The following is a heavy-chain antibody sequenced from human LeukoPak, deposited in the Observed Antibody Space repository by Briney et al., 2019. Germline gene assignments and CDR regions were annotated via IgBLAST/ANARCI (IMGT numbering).Heavy chain of an antibody. CDR2: IYYSGST. Sequence: SETLSLTCTVSGGSISSYYWSWIRQPPGEGLEWIGYIYYSGSTNYNPSLKSRVTISVDTSKNQFSLKLSSVTAADTAVYYCASSGYSSSSPNDYWGQGTLVTVSS. V-gene: IGHV4-59*01. CDR3: ASSGYSSSSPNDY. D-gene: IGHD6-13*01. CDR1: GGSISSYY. J-gene: IGHJ4*02.